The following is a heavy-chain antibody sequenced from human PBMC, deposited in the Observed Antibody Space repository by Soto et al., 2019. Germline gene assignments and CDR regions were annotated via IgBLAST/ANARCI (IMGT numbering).Heavy chain of an antibody. J-gene: IGHJ6*02. Sequence: SETLSLTCTVSGGSISSSSYYWGWIRQPPGKGLEWIGSIYYSGSTYYNPSLKSRVTISVDTSKNQFSLKLSSVTAADTAVYYCARQAPQYDYVWGSYRKTPYYYYGMDVWGQGTTVTVSS. D-gene: IGHD3-16*01. CDR2: IYYSGST. CDR3: ARQAPQYDYVWGSYRKTPYYYYGMDV. V-gene: IGHV4-39*01. CDR1: GGSISSSSYY.